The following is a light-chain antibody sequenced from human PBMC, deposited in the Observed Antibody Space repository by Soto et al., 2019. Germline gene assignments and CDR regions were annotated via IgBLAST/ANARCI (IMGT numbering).Light chain of an antibody. J-gene: IGKJ1*01. CDR3: QQRINWPWT. CDR2: GAS. Sequence: EIVMTQSPATLSVSPGERATLSCRASQSVSSNLAWYQQKPGQAPRLLIYGASTRATGIPARFSGSGSGTEFTLTISSLQSEDFAVYYCQQRINWPWTFGQGTKVDIK. V-gene: IGKV3-15*01. CDR1: QSVSSN.